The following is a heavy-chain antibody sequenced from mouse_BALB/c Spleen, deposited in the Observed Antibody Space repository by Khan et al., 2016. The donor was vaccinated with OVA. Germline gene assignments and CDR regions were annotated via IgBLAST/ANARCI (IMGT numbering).Heavy chain of an antibody. CDR2: IWGDGST. D-gene: IGHD1-2*01. V-gene: IGHV2-3*01. J-gene: IGHJ4*01. Sequence: QVQLKESGPGLVAPSQSLSITCTVSGFSLTSYGVNWVRQPPGKGLEWLGVIWGDGSTNYHSTLMSRLSLSKDNSQSQVFLKLSSLQTDDTATYFCAKLGTASYYAMDYWGQGTSVTVSA. CDR1: GFSLTSYG. CDR3: AKLGTASYYAMDY.